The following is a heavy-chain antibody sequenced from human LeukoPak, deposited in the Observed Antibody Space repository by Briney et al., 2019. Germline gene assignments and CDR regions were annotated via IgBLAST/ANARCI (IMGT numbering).Heavy chain of an antibody. J-gene: IGHJ6*03. V-gene: IGHV4-61*02. CDR2: VYISGST. D-gene: IGHD3-10*01. CDR3: ARQLYVSGSYYAPMDV. CDR1: GGSISSGSYY. Sequence: PSETLSLTCTVSGGSISSGSYYWTWIRQPAGKGLEWIGRVYISGSTNYNPSLKSRVTISVDTSKNHFSLKLTSVTAADTAVYFCARQLYVSGSYYAPMDVWGKGTTVMISS.